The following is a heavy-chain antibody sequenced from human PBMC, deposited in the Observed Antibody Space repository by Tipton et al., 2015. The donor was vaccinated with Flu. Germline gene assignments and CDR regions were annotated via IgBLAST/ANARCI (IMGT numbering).Heavy chain of an antibody. J-gene: IGHJ4*02. CDR3: SRGPDNAKTLT. D-gene: IGHD1-1*01. CDR2: LFPGVTN. Sequence: TLSLTCTVSDNSISGFYWSWLRQTPGKGLEYVAHLFPGVTNYYSPSFRGRVRISMDMSKREFSLTMDSGTTADTAIYFCSRGPDNAKTLTWGRGILVTVSS. CDR1: DNSISGFY. V-gene: IGHV4-59*01.